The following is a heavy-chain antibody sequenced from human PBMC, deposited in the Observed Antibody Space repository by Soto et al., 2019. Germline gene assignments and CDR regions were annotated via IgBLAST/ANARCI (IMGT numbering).Heavy chain of an antibody. CDR2: IDPSDSYT. CDR3: ARRDRAAYGSVYHYYGMDV. D-gene: IGHD3-10*01. Sequence: GESLKISCKGSGYSFTSYWISWVRQMPGKGLEWMGRIDPSDSYTNYSPSFQGHVTISADKSIGTAYLQWSSLKASDTAMYYCARRDRAAYGSVYHYYGMDVWGQGTTVTVSS. V-gene: IGHV5-10-1*01. J-gene: IGHJ6*02. CDR1: GYSFTSYW.